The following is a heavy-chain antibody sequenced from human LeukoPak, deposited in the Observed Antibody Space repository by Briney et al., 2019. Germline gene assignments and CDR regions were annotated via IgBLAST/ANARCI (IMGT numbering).Heavy chain of an antibody. CDR1: GFTFEDYA. J-gene: IGHJ6*02. CDR3: AKDRGQYYYYGMDV. CDR2: ISGDVRGK. V-gene: IGHV3-43*02. Sequence: GGSLRLSCAASGFTFEDYAMHWVRQAPGKGLEWVSVISGDVRGKYYSDSVKGRFTISRDHSKNSLYLQMNSLRTEDPALYYCAKDRGQYYYYGMDVWGQGTTVTVSS.